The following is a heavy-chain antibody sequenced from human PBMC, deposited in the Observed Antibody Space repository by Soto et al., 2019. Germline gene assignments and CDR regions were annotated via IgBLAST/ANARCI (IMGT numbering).Heavy chain of an antibody. CDR3: ARTLFGWGIWFDP. J-gene: IGHJ5*02. CDR2: IYYSGST. CDR1: GGSISSGDYY. V-gene: IGHV4-30-4*01. D-gene: IGHD3-10*02. Sequence: SETLSLTCTVSGGSISSGDYYWSWIRQPPGKGLEWIGYIYYSGSTYYNPSLKSRVTISVDTSKNQFSLKLSSVTAADTAVYYCARTLFGWGIWFDPWGQGTLVTVYS.